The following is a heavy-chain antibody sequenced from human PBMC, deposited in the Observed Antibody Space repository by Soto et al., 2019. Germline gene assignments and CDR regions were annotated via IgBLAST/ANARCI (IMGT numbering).Heavy chain of an antibody. V-gene: IGHV2-5*02. CDR3: ARIVWLRFEF. D-gene: IGHD6-19*01. Sequence: QVTLRESGPTLVKPTQTLTLTCTFSGFSLTSSGVAVGRIRQPPGKALEWLASIDWADDTHYNPSLKNRAIITGDTSKNQVVLTMANMDPTEPATYYGARIVWLRFEFWGQGTPGTVSS. CDR2: IDWADDT. J-gene: IGHJ4*02. CDR1: GFSLTSSGVA.